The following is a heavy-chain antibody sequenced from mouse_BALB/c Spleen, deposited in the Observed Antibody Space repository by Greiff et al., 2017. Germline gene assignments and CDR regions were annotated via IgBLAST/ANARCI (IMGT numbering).Heavy chain of an antibody. V-gene: IGHV1-77*01. CDR3: ARSGGNYRAY. CDR1: GYTFTDYV. D-gene: IGHD2-1*01. Sequence: VKLVESGPELVKPGASVKMSCKASGYTFTDYVISWVKQRTGQGLEWIGEIYPGSGSTYYNEKFKGKATLTADKSSNTAYMQLSSLTSEDSSVYFCARSGGNYRAYWGQGTLVTVSA. CDR2: IYPGSGST. J-gene: IGHJ3*01.